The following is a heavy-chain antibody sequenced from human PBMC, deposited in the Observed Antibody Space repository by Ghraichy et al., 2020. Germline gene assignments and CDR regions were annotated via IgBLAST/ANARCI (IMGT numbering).Heavy chain of an antibody. J-gene: IGHJ4*02. CDR1: GFTFGNCW. D-gene: IGHD4-17*01. CDR2: IKQDGSEN. CDR3: ARLRGTVTNFDY. Sequence: GESLNISCAASGFTFGNCWMSWVRQAPGKGLEWVANIKQDGSENYYVDSVKGRFTISRDNAKSSLYLQMNSLRAEDTAVYYCARLRGTVTNFDYWGQGTLVTVSS. V-gene: IGHV3-7*01.